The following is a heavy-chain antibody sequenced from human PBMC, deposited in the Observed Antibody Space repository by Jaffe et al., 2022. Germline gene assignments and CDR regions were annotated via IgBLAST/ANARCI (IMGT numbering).Heavy chain of an antibody. V-gene: IGHV1-69*01. CDR3: ARVFGPRDGAPTYGDPGHFDY. J-gene: IGHJ4*02. D-gene: IGHD4-17*01. Sequence: QVQLVQSGAEVKKPGSSVKVSCKASGGTFSSYAISWVRQAPGQGLEWMGGIIPIFGTANYAQKFQGRVTITADESTSTAYMELSSLRSEDTAVYYCARVFGPRDGAPTYGDPGHFDYWGQGTLVTVSS. CDR1: GGTFSSYA. CDR2: IIPIFGTA.